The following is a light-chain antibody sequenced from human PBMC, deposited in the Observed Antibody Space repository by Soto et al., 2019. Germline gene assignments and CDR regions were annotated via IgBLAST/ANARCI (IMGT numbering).Light chain of an antibody. CDR1: ISNIGNNY. CDR2: DNN. V-gene: IGLV1-51*01. Sequence: QSVLTQPPSVSAAPGHKVTVACSGNISNIGNNYVSWYQQLPGTAPKLLIYDNNKRPSGIPDRFSGSKSGTSATLDITGLQTEDEADYYCGTWDSSRNWVFGGGTKLTVL. J-gene: IGLJ3*02. CDR3: GTWDSSRNWV.